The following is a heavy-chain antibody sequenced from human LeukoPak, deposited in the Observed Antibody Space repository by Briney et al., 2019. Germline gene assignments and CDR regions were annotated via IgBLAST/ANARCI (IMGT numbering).Heavy chain of an antibody. J-gene: IGHJ4*02. CDR2: FDPEDGET. CDR3: ATVSIAVADYFDY. V-gene: IGHV1-24*01. Sequence: ASVKVSCKVSGYTLTELSMHWVRQAPGKGLGWMGGFDPEDGETIYAQKFQGRVTMTEDTSTDTAYMELSSLRSEDTAVYYCATVSIAVADYFDYWGQGTLVTVSS. CDR1: GYTLTELS. D-gene: IGHD6-19*01.